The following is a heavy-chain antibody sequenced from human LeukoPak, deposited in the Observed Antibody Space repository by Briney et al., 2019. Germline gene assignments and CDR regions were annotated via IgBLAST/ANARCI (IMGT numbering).Heavy chain of an antibody. Sequence: PGGSLRLSCAASGFTFSNAWMSWVRQAPGKGLEWVGRIKSKTDGGTTDYAAPVKGRFTISRDDSKNTLYLQMNSLKTEDTAVYYCTTEWFGVRRSYYYYGMDVWGQGTTVTVSS. J-gene: IGHJ6*02. V-gene: IGHV3-15*01. CDR3: TTEWFGVRRSYYYYGMDV. D-gene: IGHD3-10*01. CDR1: GFTFSNAW. CDR2: IKSKTDGGTT.